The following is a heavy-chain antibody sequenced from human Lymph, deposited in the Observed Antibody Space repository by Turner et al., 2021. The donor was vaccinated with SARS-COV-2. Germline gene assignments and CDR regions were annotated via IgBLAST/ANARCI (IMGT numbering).Heavy chain of an antibody. CDR3: ARSRSESYWGGFDY. CDR1: GFTFSSYA. Sequence: QVQRVEPGGGVVQPGRSLILSCAASGFTFSSYAMHWVRQAPGKGLEWVAVISYDGSNKYYADSVKGRFTISRDNSKNTLYLQMNSLRAEDTAVYYCARSRSESYWGGFDYWGQGTLVTVSS. D-gene: IGHD1-26*01. V-gene: IGHV3-30*04. J-gene: IGHJ4*02. CDR2: ISYDGSNK.